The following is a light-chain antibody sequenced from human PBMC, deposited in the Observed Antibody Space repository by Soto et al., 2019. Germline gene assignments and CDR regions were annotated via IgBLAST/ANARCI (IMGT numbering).Light chain of an antibody. V-gene: IGKV1-5*03. J-gene: IGKJ2*01. CDR1: QSISSW. CDR2: KAS. Sequence: DIQMTQSPSTLSASVGDRVTITCRASQSISSWLAWYQQKPGKAPKLLIYKASSLESGVPSRFSGSGSGTEFTLTISSLQPDDFAPYYCQQYHSYPYTFGQGTKLEIK. CDR3: QQYHSYPYT.